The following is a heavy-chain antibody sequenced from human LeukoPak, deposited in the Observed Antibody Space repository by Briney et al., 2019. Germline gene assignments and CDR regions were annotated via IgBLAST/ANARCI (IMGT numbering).Heavy chain of an antibody. CDR2: IIPIFGTA. D-gene: IGHD4-11*01. J-gene: IGHJ4*02. V-gene: IGHV1-69*05. CDR1: GGTFSSYA. CDR3: ARESVTTRVFDY. Sequence: AGSVKVSCKASGGTFSSYAISWVRQAPGQGLEWMGGIIPIFGTANYAQKFQGRVTITTDESTSTAYMELSSLRSEDTAVYYCARESVTTRVFDYWGQGTLVTVSS.